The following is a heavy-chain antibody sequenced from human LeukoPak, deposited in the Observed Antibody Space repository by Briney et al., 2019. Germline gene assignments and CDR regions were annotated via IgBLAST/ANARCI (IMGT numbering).Heavy chain of an antibody. CDR1: GFTFSNAW. J-gene: IGHJ4*02. D-gene: IGHD4-17*01. V-gene: IGHV3-15*01. CDR3: TTDLAVTRNY. CDR2: IKSKTDGGPT. Sequence: GGSLRLSCAASGFTFSNAWMSWVRQAPGKGLEWVGRIKSKTDGGPTDYAAPVKGRFTISRDDSKNTLYLQMNSLKTEDTAVYYCTTDLAVTRNYWGQGTLVTVSS.